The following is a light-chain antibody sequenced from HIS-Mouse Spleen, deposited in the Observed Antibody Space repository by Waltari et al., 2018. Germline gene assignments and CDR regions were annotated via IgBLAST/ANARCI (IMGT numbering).Light chain of an antibody. Sequence: SYVLTQPPSVSVSPGQTASITCSGANLADQYACWYQQKPGQSPVLVIYQDSKRPSGIPERFSGSNSGNTATLTISGTQAMDEADYYCQAWDSSYSVFGGGTKLTVL. CDR2: QDS. J-gene: IGLJ2*01. CDR3: QAWDSSYSV. V-gene: IGLV3-1*01. CDR1: NLADQY.